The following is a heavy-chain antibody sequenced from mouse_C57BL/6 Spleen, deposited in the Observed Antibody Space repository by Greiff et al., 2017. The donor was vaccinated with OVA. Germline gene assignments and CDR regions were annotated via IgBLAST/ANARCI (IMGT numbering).Heavy chain of an antibody. Sequence: VKLQESGPELVKPGASVKISCKASGYAFSSSWMNWVKQRPGKGLEWIGRIYPGDGDTNYNGKFKGKATLTADKSSSTAYMQRSSLTSEDSAVYCGARSVTQAASAYWGQGTLVTVSA. V-gene: IGHV1-82*01. J-gene: IGHJ3*01. CDR2: IYPGDGDT. CDR3: ARSVTQAASAY. CDR1: GYAFSSSW. D-gene: IGHD3-2*02.